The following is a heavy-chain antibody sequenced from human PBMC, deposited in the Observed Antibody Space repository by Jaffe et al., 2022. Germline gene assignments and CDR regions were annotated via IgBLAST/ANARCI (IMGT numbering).Heavy chain of an antibody. CDR1: GGSISSYY. D-gene: IGHD3-9*01. J-gene: IGHJ4*02. CDR2: IYYSGST. Sequence: QVQLQESGPGLVKPSETLSLTCTVSGGSISSYYWSWIRQPPGKGLEWIGYIYYSGSTNYNPSLKSRVTISVDTSKNQFSLKLSSVTAADTAVYYCARGIRYFEDYWGQGTLVTVSS. V-gene: IGHV4-59*01. CDR3: ARGIRYFEDY.